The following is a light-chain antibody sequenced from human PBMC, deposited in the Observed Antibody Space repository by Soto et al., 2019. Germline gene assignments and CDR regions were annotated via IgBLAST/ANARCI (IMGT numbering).Light chain of an antibody. CDR2: GTS. Sequence: QAVVTQEPSVTVSPGGTVTLTCASSTGAVTSGHYPNWFQQKPGQAPRALIYGTSNKQSWTPARFSGSLLGDKAALTLSGVQPEDEADYYCLLYYGGVRVFGGGTKVTVL. V-gene: IGLV7-43*01. J-gene: IGLJ3*02. CDR1: TGAVTSGHY. CDR3: LLYYGGVRV.